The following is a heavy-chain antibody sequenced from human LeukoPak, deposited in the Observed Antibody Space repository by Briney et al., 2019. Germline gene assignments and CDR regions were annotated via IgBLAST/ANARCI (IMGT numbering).Heavy chain of an antibody. CDR2: IYSGGST. V-gene: IGHV3-53*01. J-gene: IGHJ4*02. CDR1: GFTVSSNY. CDR3: AREVSSGWYGYFDY. Sequence: GGSLRLSCVASGFTVSSNYMSWVRQAPGKGLEWVSVIYSGGSTYYADSVKGRFTISRDNSKNTLYLQMNSLRAEDTAVYYCAREVSSGWYGYFDYWGQGTLVTVSS. D-gene: IGHD6-19*01.